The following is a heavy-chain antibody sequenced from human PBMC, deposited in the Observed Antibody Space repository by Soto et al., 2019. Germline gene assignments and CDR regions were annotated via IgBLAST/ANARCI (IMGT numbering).Heavy chain of an antibody. CDR1: GGTFSSYA. J-gene: IGHJ5*02. V-gene: IGHV1-69*12. CDR2: IIPLFGTA. Sequence: QVQLVQSGAEVKKPGSSVKVSCKASGGTFSSYAISWVRQAPGQGLEWMGGIIPLFGTAHYAQKFQGRVTITADEYTSPACMEVSSLRPEDTAVYYGACSKGHWFDPWGQGTLVTVPS. D-gene: IGHD2-8*01. CDR3: ACSKGHWFDP.